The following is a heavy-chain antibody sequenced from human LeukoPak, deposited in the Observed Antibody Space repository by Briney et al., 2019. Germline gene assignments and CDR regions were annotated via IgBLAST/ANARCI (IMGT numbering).Heavy chain of an antibody. Sequence: PGGSLRLSCAASGFRSSSYAMHWVRQAPGKGLEYVSGISGNGDNTYYADSVRGRFTISRDNSKNTIYLQMGSLRAEDTAVYYCARDAYCGGATCYDYLDYWGLGTLVTVSS. D-gene: IGHD2-21*01. J-gene: IGHJ4*02. CDR2: ISGNGDNT. CDR1: GFRSSSYA. CDR3: ARDAYCGGATCYDYLDY. V-gene: IGHV3-64*02.